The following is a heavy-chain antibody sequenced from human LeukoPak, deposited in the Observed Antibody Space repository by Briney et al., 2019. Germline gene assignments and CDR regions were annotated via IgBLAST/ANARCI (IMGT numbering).Heavy chain of an antibody. CDR3: AKESPNDFGYFDY. Sequence: GGSLRLSCAASGFTVSSNYMSWVRQAPGKGLEWVSVIYSGGSTYYADSVKGRFTIPRDNSKNTLYLQMNSLRAEDTAVYYCAKESPNDFGYFDYWGQGTLVTVSS. CDR1: GFTVSSNY. J-gene: IGHJ4*02. D-gene: IGHD3-3*01. V-gene: IGHV3-53*01. CDR2: IYSGGST.